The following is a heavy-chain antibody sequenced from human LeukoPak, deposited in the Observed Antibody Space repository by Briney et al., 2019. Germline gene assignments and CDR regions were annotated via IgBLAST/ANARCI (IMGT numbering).Heavy chain of an antibody. J-gene: IGHJ4*02. CDR2: IYYDGST. CDR1: GGSISSGDYY. Sequence: SETLSLTCTVSGGSISSGDYYWSRIRQPPGKGLEWIGNIYYDGSTYYNPSLKSRATISVDTSKNQFSLKLSSVTAADTAVYYCARDCSSTSCYGARDYWGQGTLVTVSS. V-gene: IGHV4-39*07. CDR3: ARDCSSTSCYGARDY. D-gene: IGHD2-2*01.